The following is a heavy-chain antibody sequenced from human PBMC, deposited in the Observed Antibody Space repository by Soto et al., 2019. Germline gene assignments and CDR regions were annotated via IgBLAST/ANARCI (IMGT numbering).Heavy chain of an antibody. V-gene: IGHV1-69*13. CDR1: GGTFSSYA. D-gene: IGHD5-18*01. CDR3: ARRSTSRYSYVGDSGMDV. Sequence: SVKVSCKASGGTFSSYAISWVRQAPGQGLEWMGGIIPIFGTANYAQKFQGRVTITADESTSTAYMELSSLRSEDTAVYYCARRSTSRYSYVGDSGMDVWGQGTTVNVSS. CDR2: IIPIFGTA. J-gene: IGHJ6*02.